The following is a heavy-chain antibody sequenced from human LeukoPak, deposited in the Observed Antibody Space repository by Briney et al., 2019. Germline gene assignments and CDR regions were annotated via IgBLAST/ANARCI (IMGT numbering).Heavy chain of an antibody. CDR3: ARSSGSYHAPFDY. D-gene: IGHD1-26*01. V-gene: IGHV3-33*01. Sequence: PGGSLRLSCAASGFTFSNYGMHWVRQAPGKGLEWVAVIWYDGSNKYYADSVKGRFAISRDNSKNTLYLQMNSLRAEDTAVYYCARSSGSYHAPFDYWGQGTLVTVSS. CDR1: GFTFSNYG. CDR2: IWYDGSNK. J-gene: IGHJ4*02.